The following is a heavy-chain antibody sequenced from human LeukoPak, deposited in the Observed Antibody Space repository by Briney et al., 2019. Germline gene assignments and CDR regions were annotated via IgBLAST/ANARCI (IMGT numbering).Heavy chain of an antibody. J-gene: IGHJ6*02. D-gene: IGHD2-2*01. CDR1: GFTFSSYA. CDR3: ARDRCSSTSCHGGYYYGMDV. V-gene: IGHV3-30-3*01. CDR2: ISYDGSNK. Sequence: GGSLRLSCAASGFTFSSYAMHWVRQAPGKGLEWVAVISYDGSNKYYADSVKGRFTISRDNSKNTLYLQMNSLRDEDTAVYYCARDRCSSTSCHGGYYYGMDVWGQGTTVTVSS.